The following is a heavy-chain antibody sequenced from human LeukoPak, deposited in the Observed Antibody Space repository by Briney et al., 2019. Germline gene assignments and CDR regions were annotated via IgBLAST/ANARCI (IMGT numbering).Heavy chain of an antibody. V-gene: IGHV4-4*07. J-gene: IGHJ4*02. CDR3: VSYRGSSGYFDS. D-gene: IGHD6-6*01. Sequence: PSETLSLTCTVSCGSINSYYCSWIRRPAGKGLEWIGRINTSGFTDYNPSLKSRVTMSVDKSKNQFSLKLWSVTGADTAVYYCVSYRGSSGYFDSWGQGTLVTVSS. CDR1: CGSINSYY. CDR2: INTSGFT.